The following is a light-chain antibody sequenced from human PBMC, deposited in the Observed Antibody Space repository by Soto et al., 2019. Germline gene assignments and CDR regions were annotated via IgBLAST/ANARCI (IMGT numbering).Light chain of an antibody. CDR1: QSVSSX. CDR2: GAS. J-gene: IGKJ2*01. CDR3: QQYNNWPLYT. V-gene: IGKV3-15*01. Sequence: EIVMTQSPATLSVSPGERATLSCRASQSVSSXXAWYQQKPGQAPRLLIYGASTRATGIPARFSGSGSGTEFTLTISSLQSEXFAVYYCQQYNNWPLYTFGQGTKLEIK.